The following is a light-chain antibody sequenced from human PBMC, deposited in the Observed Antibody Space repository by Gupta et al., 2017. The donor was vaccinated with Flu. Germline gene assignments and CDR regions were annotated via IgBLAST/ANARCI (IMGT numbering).Light chain of an antibody. Sequence: DIVMTQSPDSLALSLGERATINCRSSQSVFYNSNKKNCLAWYQQKPGQPPKLLIYWASTREAGVPDRFSGSGSGTDFTLTISSLQAEDVAVYYCQQWDGNPQTFGQGTKVEIK. V-gene: IGKV4-1*01. CDR1: QSVFYNSNKKNC. CDR2: WAS. J-gene: IGKJ1*01. CDR3: QQWDGNPQT.